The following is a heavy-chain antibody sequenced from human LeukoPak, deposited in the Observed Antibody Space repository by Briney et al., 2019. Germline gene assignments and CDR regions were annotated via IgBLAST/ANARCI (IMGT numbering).Heavy chain of an antibody. V-gene: IGHV3-23*01. D-gene: IGHD3-10*01. J-gene: IGHJ5*02. Sequence: GGSLRLSCAASGFTFSSYAMSWVRQAPGKGLEWVSAISGSGGSTYYADSVKGRFTISRDNSKNTPYLQMNSLRDEDTAVYYCARDKKSYYYGSGYWFDPWGQGTLVTVSS. CDR3: ARDKKSYYYGSGYWFDP. CDR2: ISGSGGST. CDR1: GFTFSSYA.